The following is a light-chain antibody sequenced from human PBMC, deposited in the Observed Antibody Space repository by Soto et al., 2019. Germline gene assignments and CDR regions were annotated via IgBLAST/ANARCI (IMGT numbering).Light chain of an antibody. Sequence: IVMAQSPSTLSVSPGERATLSCRARQSVSTNLAWYQHKPGQAPRLLIFDAVTRATGTATRFSASGSGTEFTLTISSLQSEDVAVYFCQQYNIWPLTFGGGTKVEIK. CDR2: DAV. CDR3: QQYNIWPLT. CDR1: QSVSTN. J-gene: IGKJ4*01. V-gene: IGKV3-15*01.